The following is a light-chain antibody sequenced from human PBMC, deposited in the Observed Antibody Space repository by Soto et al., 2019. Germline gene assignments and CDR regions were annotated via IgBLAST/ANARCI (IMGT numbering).Light chain of an antibody. CDR3: QQYNSYSRT. CDR1: QGISSY. V-gene: IGKV1-8*01. CDR2: AAS. J-gene: IGKJ1*01. Sequence: AIRMTQSPSSFSASTGGRVTISCRASQGISSYLAWYQQKPGKAPKLLIYAASTLQSGVPSRFSGSGSGTEFTLTISSLQPEDFATYYCQQYNSYSRTFGQGTKVDIK.